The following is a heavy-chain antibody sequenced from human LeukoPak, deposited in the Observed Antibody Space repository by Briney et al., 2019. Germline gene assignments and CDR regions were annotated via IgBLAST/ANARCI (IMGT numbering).Heavy chain of an antibody. CDR3: ARDRTFIDY. V-gene: IGHV1-2*06. D-gene: IGHD3-16*01. CDR2: INPNRGGT. CDR1: VYTFTGYY. J-gene: IGHJ4*02. Sequence: ASVKVSCMASVYTFTGYYMHWVRPAPGRGLEWMGRINPNRGGTNYVQKFQGRATVTRDTSISTAYMELSRLGSDDTAVYYCARDRTFIDYWGQGTLVTVSS.